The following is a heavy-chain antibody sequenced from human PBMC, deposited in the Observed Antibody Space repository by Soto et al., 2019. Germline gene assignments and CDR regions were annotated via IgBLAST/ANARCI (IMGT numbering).Heavy chain of an antibody. D-gene: IGHD1-26*01. CDR1: GYTFTNYY. V-gene: IGHV1-46*01. J-gene: IGHJ5*02. Sequence: ASVKVSCKTSGYTFTNYYIHWVRQAPGQGLEWMGIVNPSSGSTSYPQKFQGRVTMTRDTSTSTVYMDLSSLKSEDTAVYYCAKGSSGSYLNWFGPWGQRTLVPVSS. CDR2: VNPSSGST. CDR3: AKGSSGSYLNWFGP.